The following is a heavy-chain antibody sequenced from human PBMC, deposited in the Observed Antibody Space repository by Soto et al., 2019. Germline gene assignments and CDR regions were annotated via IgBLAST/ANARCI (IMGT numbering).Heavy chain of an antibody. CDR2: ISAYNGNT. J-gene: IGHJ4*02. V-gene: IGHV1-18*01. CDR1: GYTFTSYG. CDR3: ARLLDDYGDYESTYYFDY. Sequence: QVQLVQSGAEVKKPGAAVKVSCKASGYTFTSYGISWVRQAPGQGLEGMGGISAYNGNTNYAQQLQGRVTMTTDTSTSTAYMELRSLRPDDTAVYYCARLLDDYGDYESTYYFDYWGQGTLVTVSS. D-gene: IGHD4-17*01.